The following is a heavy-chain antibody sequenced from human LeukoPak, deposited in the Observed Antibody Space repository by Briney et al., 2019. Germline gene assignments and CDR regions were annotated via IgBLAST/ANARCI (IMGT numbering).Heavy chain of an antibody. CDR1: GGSFSGYY. V-gene: IGHV4-34*01. CDR3: AKSPQGYCSSTSCRWYNWFDP. J-gene: IGHJ5*02. CDR2: INHSGST. Sequence: SETLSLTCAVYGGSFSGYYWSWIRQPPGKGLELIGEINHSGSTNYNPSLKSRVTISVDTSKNQFPLKLSSVTAADTAVYYCAKSPQGYCSSTSCRWYNWFDPWGQGTLVTVSS. D-gene: IGHD2-2*01.